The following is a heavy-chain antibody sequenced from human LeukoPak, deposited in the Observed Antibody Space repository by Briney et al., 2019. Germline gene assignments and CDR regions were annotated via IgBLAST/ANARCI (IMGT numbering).Heavy chain of an antibody. D-gene: IGHD4-11*01. CDR2: IYPGDSDS. V-gene: IGHV5-51*03. J-gene: IGHJ4*02. Sequence: GESRKISCKVSGYSFTNYWIGWVRQLPGKGLEWVAIIYPGDSDSSNRPSFQGQVTSSAYMSIYTAYLHWSSLKASDTAMYYCVRRGDDYSIDYWGRGTRVTFSS. CDR3: VRRGDDYSIDY. CDR1: GYSFTNYW.